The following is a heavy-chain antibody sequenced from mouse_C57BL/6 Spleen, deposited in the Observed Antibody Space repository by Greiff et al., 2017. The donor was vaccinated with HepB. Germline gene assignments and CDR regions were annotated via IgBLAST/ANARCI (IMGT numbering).Heavy chain of an antibody. Sequence: VQLQHSGAELVKPGASVKLSCIASGFNIKDYYMHWVKQRTEQGLEWIGRIDPEDGETKYAPKFQGKATITADTSSNTAYLQLSSLTSEDTAVYYCAITTVVANYYAMDYWGQGTSVTVSS. J-gene: IGHJ4*01. CDR1: GFNIKDYY. D-gene: IGHD1-1*01. CDR3: AITTVVANYYAMDY. CDR2: IDPEDGET. V-gene: IGHV14-2*01.